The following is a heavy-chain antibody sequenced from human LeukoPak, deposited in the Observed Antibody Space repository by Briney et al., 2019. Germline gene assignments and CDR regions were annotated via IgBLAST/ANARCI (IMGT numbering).Heavy chain of an antibody. V-gene: IGHV3-23*01. Sequence: PGGSLRLSCAASGFTFSTYAMTWVRQAPGKGLEWVSSITGSGDGTSAADSVTGRFSISRDNSKNTLYLQMNSLRGEDTAVYYCAKGRQLRRSDAFDIWGQGTMVTVSS. CDR1: GFTFSTYA. J-gene: IGHJ3*02. CDR2: ITGSGDGT. D-gene: IGHD1-26*01. CDR3: AKGRQLRRSDAFDI.